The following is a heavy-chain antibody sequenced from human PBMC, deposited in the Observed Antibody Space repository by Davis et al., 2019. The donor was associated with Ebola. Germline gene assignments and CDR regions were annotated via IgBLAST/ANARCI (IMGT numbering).Heavy chain of an antibody. CDR1: GFTFSSYW. CDR2: IKQDGSEK. D-gene: IGHD3-22*01. V-gene: IGHV3-7*03. CDR3: ARAVISSY. J-gene: IGHJ4*02. Sequence: GESLKISYAVSGFTFSSYWMSWVRQAPGKGLEWVANIKQDGSEKYYVDSVKGRFTISRANAKNSLYLQMNSLRAEDTAVYYCARAVISSYWGQGTLVTVSS.